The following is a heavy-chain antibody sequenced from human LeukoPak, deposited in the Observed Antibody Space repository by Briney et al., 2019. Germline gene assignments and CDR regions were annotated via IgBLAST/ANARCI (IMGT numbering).Heavy chain of an antibody. D-gene: IGHD6-13*01. CDR2: IRYDGSNK. CDR3: APRGYSSSLNYYYYYIDV. Sequence: GGSLRLSCAASGFTFSSYGMHWVRQAPGKGLEWVAFIRYDGSNKYYADSVKGRFTISRDNSKNTLYLQMNSLRAEDTAVYYCAPRGYSSSLNYYYYYIDVWGKGTTVTVSS. V-gene: IGHV3-30*02. CDR1: GFTFSSYG. J-gene: IGHJ6*03.